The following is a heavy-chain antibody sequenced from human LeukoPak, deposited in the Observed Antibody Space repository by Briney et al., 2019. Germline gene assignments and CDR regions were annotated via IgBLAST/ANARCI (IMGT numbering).Heavy chain of an antibody. CDR1: GFAFGSYW. D-gene: IGHD6-19*01. V-gene: IGHV3-7*05. J-gene: IGHJ3*02. CDR2: MNQAGNEK. Sequence: PGGSLRLSCAASGFAFGSYWMSWIRQAPGKGLEWVANMNQAGNEKYYVDSVEGRFTISRDNAKSSLYLQMNSLRAEDTAVYYCACPRGWHGYGAYDIWGQGTMVTVSS. CDR3: ACPRGWHGYGAYDI.